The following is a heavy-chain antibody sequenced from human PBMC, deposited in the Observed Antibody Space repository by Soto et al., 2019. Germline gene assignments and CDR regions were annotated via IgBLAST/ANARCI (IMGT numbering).Heavy chain of an antibody. D-gene: IGHD5-12*01. Sequence: QVQLVQSGAELKKPGSSMKVSCKASGGSFSNFGISWVRQAPGQGLEWMGGIVPVFGRPNYAQRFRGRLTITADESTSTGYMELISLRSDDTAVYYCAREGSGYNFWGQGTQVTVSS. CDR3: AREGSGYNF. CDR1: GGSFSNFG. V-gene: IGHV1-69*01. CDR2: IVPVFGRP. J-gene: IGHJ4*02.